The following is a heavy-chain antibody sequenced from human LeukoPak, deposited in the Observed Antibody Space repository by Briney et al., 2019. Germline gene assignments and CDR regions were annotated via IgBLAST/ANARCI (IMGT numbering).Heavy chain of an antibody. Sequence: SETLSLTCTVSGASISSSSWSWIRQPPGKGLEWIAYTFKSGTTNYNPSLKRRVTISVDTSKNQFSLQLSSVTAADTALYYCARTSGTPTAYYFDSCGQGTLVTVSS. CDR2: TFKSGTT. D-gene: IGHD3-10*01. CDR1: GASISSSS. J-gene: IGHJ4*02. CDR3: ARTSGTPTAYYFDS. V-gene: IGHV4-59*01.